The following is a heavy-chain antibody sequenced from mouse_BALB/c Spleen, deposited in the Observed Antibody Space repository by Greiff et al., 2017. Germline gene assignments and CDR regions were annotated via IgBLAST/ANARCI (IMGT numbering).Heavy chain of an antibody. Sequence: QVQLQQSGAELVKPGASVKLSCKASGYTFTSYWMHWVKQRPGQGLEWIGEINPSNGRTNYNEKFKSKATLTVNKSTSTAYMQLSSLTSEDAAVYCCARSADTTATSWYFDVWGAGTTVTVSS. J-gene: IGHJ1*01. CDR2: INPSNGRT. CDR3: ARSADTTATSWYFDV. D-gene: IGHD1-2*01. CDR1: GYTFTSYW. V-gene: IGHV1S81*02.